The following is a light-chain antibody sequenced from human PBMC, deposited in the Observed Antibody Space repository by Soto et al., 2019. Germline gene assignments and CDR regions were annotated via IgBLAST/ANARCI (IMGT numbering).Light chain of an antibody. J-gene: IGLJ2*01. CDR3: SSFAGGGNPVL. CDR1: SSDVGGYNY. Sequence: QSALTQPPSASGSLGQSVTISCTGTSSDVGGYNYVSWHQQHPGKAPKVMIYEVTKRPPGVPDRFSGSKSGNTVSLTVSGLQAEDEADYYCSSFAGGGNPVLLGGGTTVTVL. CDR2: EVT. V-gene: IGLV2-8*01.